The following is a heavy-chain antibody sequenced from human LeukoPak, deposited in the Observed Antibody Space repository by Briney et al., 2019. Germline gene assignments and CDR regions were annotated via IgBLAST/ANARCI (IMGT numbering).Heavy chain of an antibody. Sequence: PSETLSLTCAVSGGSISSGGSSWSWIRQPPGKGPEWIGYIYHSGSTYYNPSLKSRVTISLDRSRNQFSLKLSSVTAADTAVYYCARTYYDILTGYYFDPWGQGTLVTVSS. CDR3: ARTYYDILTGYYFDP. CDR2: IYHSGST. J-gene: IGHJ5*02. V-gene: IGHV4-30-2*01. CDR1: GGSISSGGSS. D-gene: IGHD3-9*01.